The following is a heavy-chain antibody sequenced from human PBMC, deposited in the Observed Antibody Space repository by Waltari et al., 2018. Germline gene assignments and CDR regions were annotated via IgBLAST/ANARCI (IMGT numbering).Heavy chain of an antibody. D-gene: IGHD2-21*02. J-gene: IGHJ3*02. Sequence: QVQLQQWGAGLLKPSETLSLTCAVYGGSFSGYYWSWIRQPPGKGLEWIGEINHSGSTNYNPALKSRVTISVDTSKNQFSLKLSSVTAADTAVYYCARGAMVVTPTMAFDIWGQGTMVIVSS. CDR2: INHSGST. V-gene: IGHV4-34*01. CDR3: ARGAMVVTPTMAFDI. CDR1: GGSFSGYY.